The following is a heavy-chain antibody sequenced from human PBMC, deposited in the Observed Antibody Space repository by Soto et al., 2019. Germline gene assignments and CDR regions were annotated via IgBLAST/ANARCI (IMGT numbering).Heavy chain of an antibody. CDR3: ARVSLGYFDY. CDR1: GGPISSYY. CDR2: IYYSGST. J-gene: IGHJ4*02. Sequence: SETLSLTCTVSGGPISSYYWSWIRQPPGKGLEWIGYIYYSGSTNYNPSLKSRVTISVDTSKNQFSLKLSSVTAADTAVYYCARVSLGYFDYWGQGTLVTVSS. V-gene: IGHV4-59*01.